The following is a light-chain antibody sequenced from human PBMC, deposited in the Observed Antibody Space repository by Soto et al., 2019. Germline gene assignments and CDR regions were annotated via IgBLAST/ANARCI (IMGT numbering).Light chain of an antibody. CDR2: DVN. CDR1: SSDVGAYEH. J-gene: IGLJ1*01. CDR3: SSYSTTNILV. V-gene: IGLV2-14*03. Sequence: QSARTEPAWVSVSPGQSVTISCTGASSDVGAYEHVSWCQQHPGRAPKLILYDVNNRPSGVSNHFSGSKSGNTASLVISGLQANDEADYYCSSYSTTNILVFGSGTKVTVL.